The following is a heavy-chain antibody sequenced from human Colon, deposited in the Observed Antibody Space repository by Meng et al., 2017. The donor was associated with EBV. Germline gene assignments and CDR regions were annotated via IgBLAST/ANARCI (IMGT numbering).Heavy chain of an antibody. CDR3: ARGRIIEAAGTVWFAALSV. J-gene: IGHJ4*02. Sequence: QVQLQQWGAGLLKPSETLSLTCAAYAGSFCGIHWSWIRPPPGKGLEWIGEINHSGSSSYNPSLKSRVTISIDTSKNQVSLKLRSVTAADTAVYYCARGRIIEAAGTVWFAALSVWGQGPLVTVSS. CDR2: INHSGSS. D-gene: IGHD6-13*01. V-gene: IGHV4-34*01. CDR1: AGSFCGIH.